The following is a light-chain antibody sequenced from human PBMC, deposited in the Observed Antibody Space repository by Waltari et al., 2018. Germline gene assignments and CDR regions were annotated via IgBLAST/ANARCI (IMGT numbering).Light chain of an antibody. J-gene: IGKJ1*01. V-gene: IGKV1-5*03. CDR2: KVS. CDR3: QQYNSDSWT. Sequence: DIQMTQSPYTLSASVGDRITITCRASQSVSTWLAWFQQKPGKAPNLLIYKVSNLESGVPSRFSGGGSGTEFTLTISSLQPDDFATYYCQQYNSDSWTFGQGTKVEI. CDR1: QSVSTW.